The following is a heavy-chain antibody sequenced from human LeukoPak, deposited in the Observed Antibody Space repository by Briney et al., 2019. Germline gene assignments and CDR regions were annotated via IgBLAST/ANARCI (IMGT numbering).Heavy chain of an antibody. CDR1: GDSISSYY. J-gene: IGHJ5*02. V-gene: IGHV4-4*07. CDR3: ARKALPGNWFDP. CDR2: IYASGST. Sequence: PSETLSLTCTVSGDSISSYYWSWIRLPAGKGLEWIGRIYASGSTNYNPSLKSRVTMSLDTSKNQFSLNLSSVTAADTAVYYCARKALPGNWFDPWGQGTLVTVSS.